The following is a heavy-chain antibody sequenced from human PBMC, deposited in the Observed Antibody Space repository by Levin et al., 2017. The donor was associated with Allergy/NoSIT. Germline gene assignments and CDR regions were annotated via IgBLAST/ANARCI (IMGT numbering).Heavy chain of an antibody. CDR3: ARPSRKSLPNYYYYMDV. Sequence: PSQTLSLTCTVSGGSISSPDYYWSWIRQPPGKGLEWVGYIHSTGTTQYNPSLNSRLMISVDTSKNQFSLKLNSVTAADTAVYYCARPSRKSLPNYYYYMDVWGNGTTVTVSS. V-gene: IGHV4-30-4*01. CDR2: IHSTGTT. CDR1: GGSISSPDYY. J-gene: IGHJ6*03.